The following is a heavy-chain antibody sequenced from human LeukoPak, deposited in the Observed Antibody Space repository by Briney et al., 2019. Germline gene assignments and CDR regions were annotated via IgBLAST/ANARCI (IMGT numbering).Heavy chain of an antibody. Sequence: PSETLSLTCTVSGGSISRYYWSWIRQPPGKGLEWIGYIYHSGTTNYNPSLKSRVTISVDTSKNQFSLELSSVTAADTAVYYCARGARGYSYGWGQGTLVTVSS. CDR3: ARGARGYSYG. V-gene: IGHV4-59*01. D-gene: IGHD5-18*01. J-gene: IGHJ4*02. CDR1: GGSISRYY. CDR2: IYHSGTT.